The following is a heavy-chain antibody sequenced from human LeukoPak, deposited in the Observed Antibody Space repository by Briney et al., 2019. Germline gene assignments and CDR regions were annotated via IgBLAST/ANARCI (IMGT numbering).Heavy chain of an antibody. CDR3: ARGYSSGYYYSGRGFDY. D-gene: IGHD3-22*01. Sequence: SETLSLTCAVYGGSFSGYYWSWIRQPPGKGLEWIGEINHSGSTNYNPSLKSRVTISVDTSKNQFSLKLSSVTAADTAVYYCARGYSSGYYYSGRGFDYWGQGTLVTVSS. CDR2: INHSGST. J-gene: IGHJ4*02. V-gene: IGHV4-34*01. CDR1: GGSFSGYY.